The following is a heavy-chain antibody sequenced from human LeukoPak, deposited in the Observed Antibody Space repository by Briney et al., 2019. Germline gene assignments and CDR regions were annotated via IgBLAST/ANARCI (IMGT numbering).Heavy chain of an antibody. J-gene: IGHJ3*02. D-gene: IGHD6-19*01. CDR2: SYYGRNT. CDR3: AREAVADRGYAFDI. Sequence: SETLSLTCSVSGGSISGSDYYWVWIRQPPGRGLEWIVSSYYGRNTYYNPSLRSRVTISVDTSKNHFSLKLSSVTAADTAVYYCAREAVADRGYAFDIWGQGTMVTVSS. CDR1: GGSISGSDYY. V-gene: IGHV4-39*02.